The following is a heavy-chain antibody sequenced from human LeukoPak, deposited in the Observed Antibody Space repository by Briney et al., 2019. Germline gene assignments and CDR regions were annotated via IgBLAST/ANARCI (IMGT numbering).Heavy chain of an antibody. CDR2: INHSGST. CDR3: ARGLTTVTTFNWFGP. CDR1: GGSFSGYF. V-gene: IGHV4-34*01. J-gene: IGHJ5*02. D-gene: IGHD4-17*01. Sequence: SETLSLTCAVYGGSFSGYFWSWIRQPPGKGLEWIGEINHSGSTNYNPSLKSRVTISVDTSKNQFSLKLSSVTAADTAVYSCARGLTTVTTFNWFGPWGQGTLVAVSS.